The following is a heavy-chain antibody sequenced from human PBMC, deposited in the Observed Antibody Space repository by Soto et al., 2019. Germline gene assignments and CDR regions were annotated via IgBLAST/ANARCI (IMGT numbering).Heavy chain of an antibody. Sequence: QVQLQESGPGLVKPSETLSLTCTVSGGSVSSGSYYWSWIRQPPGKRLEWIGYIYYSGSTNYNPSLKTRLTISLDTSKNQFSLKLSSVTAADTAVYYCAKGYCSGGSCYGFDYWGQGTLVTVSS. D-gene: IGHD2-15*01. J-gene: IGHJ4*02. CDR1: GGSVSSGSYY. V-gene: IGHV4-61*01. CDR2: IYYSGST. CDR3: AKGYCSGGSCYGFDY.